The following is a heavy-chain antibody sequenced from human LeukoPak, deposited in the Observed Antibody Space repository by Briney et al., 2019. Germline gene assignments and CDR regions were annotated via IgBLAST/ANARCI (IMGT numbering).Heavy chain of an antibody. CDR2: IYPGDSRT. D-gene: IGHD2-21*01. CDR1: GYSFIDYW. J-gene: IGHJ5*02. V-gene: IGHV5-51*03. Sequence: GDSLKISCQGSGYSFIDYWIGWVRQMPGKGLEWMAVIYPGDSRTRYNPSFQGQVTISADKSINTAYLEWNSLKASDTALYYCACRKIASNWFQPWGQGTLVTVSS. CDR3: ACRKIASNWFQP.